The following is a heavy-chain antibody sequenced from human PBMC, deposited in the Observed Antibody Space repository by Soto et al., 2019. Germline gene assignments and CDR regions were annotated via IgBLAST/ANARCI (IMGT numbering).Heavy chain of an antibody. CDR2: LNGNVDHT. CDR1: GFPFGDHA. Sequence: XRSFRVTCAVCGFPFGDHAVSWVRPAPGKGLEWVAGLNGNVDHTYYAVSVRGRFTISRDNSKNTLFLQMNSLRAEDTGVYFCSRLDTRVVPSALILDTWGQGTPVTVSS. CDR3: SRLDTRVVPSALILDT. D-gene: IGHD2-2*01. J-gene: IGHJ5*02. V-gene: IGHV3-23*01.